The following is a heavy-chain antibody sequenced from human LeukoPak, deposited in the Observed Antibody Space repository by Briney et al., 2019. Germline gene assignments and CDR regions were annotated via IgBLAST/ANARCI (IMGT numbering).Heavy chain of an antibody. CDR1: GFTVSSNY. Sequence: GGSLRLSCAASGFTVSSNYMSWVRQAPGKGLEWVSVIYSGGSTYYADSVKGRFTISRDNSKNTLYLQMNSLRAEDTAVYYCASGPPPAYCGGDCYSRQNDYWGQGTLVTVSS. V-gene: IGHV3-53*01. J-gene: IGHJ4*02. CDR2: IYSGGST. CDR3: ASGPPPAYCGGDCYSRQNDY. D-gene: IGHD2-21*02.